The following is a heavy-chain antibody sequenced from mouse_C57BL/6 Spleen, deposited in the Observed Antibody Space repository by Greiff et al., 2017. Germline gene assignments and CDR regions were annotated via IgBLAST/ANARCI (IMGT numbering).Heavy chain of an antibody. CDR3: AIGDGSSYWYFDV. CDR1: GYTFTSYW. Sequence: VQLQHPGAELVKPGASVKLSCKASGYTFTSYWMHWVKQRPGQGLEWIGMIHPSDSDTNYNQKFKGKATLTVDKSSSTAYMQLSSLTSEDSAVYYCAIGDGSSYWYFDVWGTGTTVTVSS. V-gene: IGHV1-74*01. CDR2: IHPSDSDT. D-gene: IGHD1-1*01. J-gene: IGHJ1*03.